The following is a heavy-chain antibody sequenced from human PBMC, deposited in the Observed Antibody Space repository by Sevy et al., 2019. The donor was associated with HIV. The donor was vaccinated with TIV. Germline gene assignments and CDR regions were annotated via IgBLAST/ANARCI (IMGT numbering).Heavy chain of an antibody. D-gene: IGHD3-3*01. Sequence: GGSLRLSCAASGFTFSSYGMHWVRQAPGKGLEWVAVIWYDGSNKYYADSVKGRFTISRDNSKNRLYLQMNSLRAEDTAVYYCAREKRFLEWFRPGWFDPWGQGTLVTVSS. CDR3: AREKRFLEWFRPGWFDP. CDR2: IWYDGSNK. CDR1: GFTFSSYG. V-gene: IGHV3-33*01. J-gene: IGHJ5*02.